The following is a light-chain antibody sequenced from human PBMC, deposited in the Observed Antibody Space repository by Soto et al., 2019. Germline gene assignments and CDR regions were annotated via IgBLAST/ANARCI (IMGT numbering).Light chain of an antibody. CDR2: AAS. CDR1: QSVSNN. V-gene: IGKV3-15*01. CDR3: QQYNHWPLT. J-gene: IGKJ4*01. Sequence: IVLTQSPATLSLSPGERATLSCRASQSVSNNYLAWYQQKPGQAPRLLIYAASTRATGVPGRFSGSGSGTEFTLTISSLQSEDFAVYYCQQYNHWPLTFGGGSKVDIK.